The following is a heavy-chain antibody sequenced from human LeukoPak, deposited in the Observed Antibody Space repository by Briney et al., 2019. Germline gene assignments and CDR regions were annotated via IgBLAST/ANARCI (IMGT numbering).Heavy chain of an antibody. Sequence: SETLSLTCTVSGGSISSYYCSWIRQPAGKGLEWIGRIYTSGSTNYNPSLKSRVTMSVDTSKNQFSLKLSSVTAADTAVYYCASFSYSYGFDYWGQGTLVTVSS. CDR3: ASFSYSYGFDY. D-gene: IGHD5-18*01. J-gene: IGHJ4*02. V-gene: IGHV4-4*07. CDR1: GGSISSYY. CDR2: IYTSGST.